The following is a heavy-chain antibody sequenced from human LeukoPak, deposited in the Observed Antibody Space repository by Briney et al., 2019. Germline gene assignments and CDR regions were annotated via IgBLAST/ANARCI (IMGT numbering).Heavy chain of an antibody. CDR1: GFIFSSYG. J-gene: IGHJ4*02. D-gene: IGHD1-26*01. Sequence: PGGSLRLSCAASGFIFSSYGIHWVRQAPGKGLEWVAFIRYDGRTKYYADSVKGRFTISRDNSKNTLYLQMNSLRGEDTAVYYCAKDSLRERIVGSTTRGVKDYWGQGTLVTVSS. V-gene: IGHV3-30*02. CDR2: IRYDGRTK. CDR3: AKDSLRERIVGSTTRGVKDY.